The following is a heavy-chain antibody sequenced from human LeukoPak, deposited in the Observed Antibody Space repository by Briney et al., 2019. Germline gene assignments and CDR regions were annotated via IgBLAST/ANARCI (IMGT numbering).Heavy chain of an antibody. CDR1: GYTFSSYD. CDR3: ARGPTQVVVLGYYYMDV. Sequence: GASVKLSCTASGYTFSSYDINWVRQATGQGLEWMGWMNPNSGKTGYAQKFQGRVTMTRNTSISTAYMELSSLRSEDTAVYYCARGPTQVVVLGYYYMDVWGKGTTVTVSS. J-gene: IGHJ6*03. V-gene: IGHV1-8*01. CDR2: MNPNSGKT. D-gene: IGHD2-2*01.